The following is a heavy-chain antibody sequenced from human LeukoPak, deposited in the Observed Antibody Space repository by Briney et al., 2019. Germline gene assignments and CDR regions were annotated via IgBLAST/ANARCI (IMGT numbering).Heavy chain of an antibody. CDR1: GYTFTSYY. CDR2: INPSGGST. Sequence: GASVKVSCTASGYTFTSYYMHGVRQAPGQGLEWMGIINPSGGSTSYAQKFQGRVTVTRDTSTSTVYMELSSLRSEDTAVYYCARDRDYYDSSGPTNYFDYWGQGTLVTVSS. V-gene: IGHV1-46*01. D-gene: IGHD3-22*01. J-gene: IGHJ4*02. CDR3: ARDRDYYDSSGPTNYFDY.